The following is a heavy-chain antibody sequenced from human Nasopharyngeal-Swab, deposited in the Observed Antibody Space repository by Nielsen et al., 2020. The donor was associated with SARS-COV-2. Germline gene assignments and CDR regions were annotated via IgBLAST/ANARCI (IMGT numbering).Heavy chain of an antibody. CDR2: IAYDGTDK. Sequence: GESLKISCAASGFTFYSYAMHCVRQAQGKRLEWVALIAYDGTDKYYADSVKGRFTISRDNSKNTLYLQMNSLRPEDTAMYYCARVQADYLSKGSFDHWGQGTLVTVSS. D-gene: IGHD2/OR15-2a*01. CDR1: GFTFYSYA. J-gene: IGHJ4*02. CDR3: ARVQADYLSKGSFDH. V-gene: IGHV3-30*04.